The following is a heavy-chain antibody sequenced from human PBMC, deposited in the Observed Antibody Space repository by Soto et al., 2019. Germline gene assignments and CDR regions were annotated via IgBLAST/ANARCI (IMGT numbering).Heavy chain of an antibody. V-gene: IGHV3-23*01. J-gene: IGHJ4*02. CDR2: ISGSDDST. CDR3: AKRSSASTFDY. CDR1: GFTFSSYA. Sequence: EVQLLESGGGLVQPGESLRLSCAASGFTFSSYAMSWVRQAPGKGLEWVSVISGSDDSTYYADSVKGRFTISRDNSKNALYLQMNTPRAEDMAVYYCAKRSSASTFDYWGQGTLVTVSS. D-gene: IGHD6-6*01.